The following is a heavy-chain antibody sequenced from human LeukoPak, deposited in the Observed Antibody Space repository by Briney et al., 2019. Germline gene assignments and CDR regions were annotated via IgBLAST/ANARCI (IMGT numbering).Heavy chain of an antibody. CDR3: ARAVGSSESNWFDP. CDR2: IYSSGST. CDR1: GGSISSGSHY. J-gene: IGHJ5*02. Sequence: SETLSLTCTVSGGSISSGSHYWSWIRQPAGKGREWIGRIYSSGSTNYNPSLKSRVTISIDTSKNQFSLKLSSVTAADTAVYYCARAVGSSESNWFDPWGQGTLATVSS. V-gene: IGHV4-61*02. D-gene: IGHD1-26*01.